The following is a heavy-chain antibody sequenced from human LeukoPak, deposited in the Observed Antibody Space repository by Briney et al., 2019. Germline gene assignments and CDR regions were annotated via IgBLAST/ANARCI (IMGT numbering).Heavy chain of an antibody. CDR2: INHSGYT. V-gene: IGHV4-34*01. J-gene: IGHJ4*02. Sequence: SETLSLTCAVSGVSFDDYYWSWVRQTPGKGLEWIGEINHSGYTDDSPSLKSRVTLSIDTSRKQFSLNLRSVTAADTAVYYCARAADYYDSSGYYPLDYWGQGTLVTVSS. D-gene: IGHD3-22*01. CDR3: ARAADYYDSSGYYPLDY. CDR1: GVSFDDYY.